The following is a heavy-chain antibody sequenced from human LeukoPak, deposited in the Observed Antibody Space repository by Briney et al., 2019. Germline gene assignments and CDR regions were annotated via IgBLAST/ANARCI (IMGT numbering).Heavy chain of an antibody. V-gene: IGHV3-23*01. CDR3: AKGHVAYGGYDY. D-gene: IGHD3-16*01. CDR2: ISGSGGST. Sequence: GGSLRLSCAASGFTFSSYAMSWVRQAPGKGLEWVSAISGSGGSTHYADSVKGRFTISRDYSKNTLYLQMNSLRAEDTAVYYCAKGHVAYGGYDYWGQGTLVTVSS. J-gene: IGHJ4*02. CDR1: GFTFSSYA.